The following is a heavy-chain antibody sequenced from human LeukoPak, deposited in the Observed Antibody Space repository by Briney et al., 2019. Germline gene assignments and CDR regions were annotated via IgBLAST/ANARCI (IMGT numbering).Heavy chain of an antibody. Sequence: PGGSLRLSCAASGFTFRNHAMNWVRQPPGQGLEWVSGVSASGGSTFNTDSVKGRFSISRDNSKNTLYLEMNSLRPEVTALYYCAKSLGNQGVIDYWGQGTLVTVSS. J-gene: IGHJ4*02. CDR1: GFTFRNHA. D-gene: IGHD3-10*01. CDR2: VSASGGST. V-gene: IGHV3-23*01. CDR3: AKSLGNQGVIDY.